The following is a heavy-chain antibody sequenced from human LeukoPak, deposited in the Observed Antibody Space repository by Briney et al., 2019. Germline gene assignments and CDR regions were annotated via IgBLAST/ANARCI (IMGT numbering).Heavy chain of an antibody. CDR1: GYSISSGYY. CDR2: IYHSGST. Sequence: SETLSLTCAVSGYSISSGYYWGWIRQPPGKGLEWIGSIYHSGSTYYNPSLKSRVTISVDTSKNQFSLKLSSVTAADTAVYHCARLPPLIVVVPAANGYNWFDPWGQGTLVTVSS. CDR3: ARLPPLIVVVPAANGYNWFDP. J-gene: IGHJ5*02. V-gene: IGHV4-38-2*01. D-gene: IGHD2-2*01.